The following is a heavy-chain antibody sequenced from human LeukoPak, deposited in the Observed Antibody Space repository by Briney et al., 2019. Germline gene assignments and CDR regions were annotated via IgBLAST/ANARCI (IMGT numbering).Heavy chain of an antibody. J-gene: IGHJ5*02. Sequence: SETLSLTCAVSGGSISTISDYWGWIRQPPGKGLEWIGSIYYSGSTYYNPSLKSRVTISVDTSKNQFSLKLSSVTAADTAVYYCATFLLPYCGGDCYSIPKDWFDPWGQGTLVTVSS. CDR1: GGSISTISDY. D-gene: IGHD2-21*02. CDR2: IYYSGST. V-gene: IGHV4-39*01. CDR3: ATFLLPYCGGDCYSIPKDWFDP.